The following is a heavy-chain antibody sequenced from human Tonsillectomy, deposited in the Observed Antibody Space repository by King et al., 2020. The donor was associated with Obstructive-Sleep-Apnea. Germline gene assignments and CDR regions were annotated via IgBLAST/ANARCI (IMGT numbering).Heavy chain of an antibody. V-gene: IGHV3-7*01. J-gene: IGHJ4*02. D-gene: IGHD3-10*01. CDR1: GFTFSSYW. CDR3: ARDAMVRGAIGDFDY. CDR2: IKQDGSEI. Sequence: VQLVESGGGLVQPGGSLRLSCAASGFTFSSYWMNWVRQAPGKGLEWVANIKQDGSEIYYVDSVKGRFTISRDNAKNSLYLQMNSLRAEDTAIYYCARDAMVRGAIGDFDYWGQGTLVTVSS.